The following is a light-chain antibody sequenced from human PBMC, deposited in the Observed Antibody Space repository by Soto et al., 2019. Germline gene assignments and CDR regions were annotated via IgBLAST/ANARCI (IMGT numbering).Light chain of an antibody. Sequence: SYELTQPPAVSMSPGQTASITCSGDKLGDKYVCWYQQKPGQSPVLVIYQDNKRPSGIPERFSGSNSGNTATLTISGTQAVDEADYYCQAWDSSTVVFGGGTKVTVL. J-gene: IGLJ2*01. CDR1: KLGDKY. CDR3: QAWDSSTVV. V-gene: IGLV3-1*01. CDR2: QDN.